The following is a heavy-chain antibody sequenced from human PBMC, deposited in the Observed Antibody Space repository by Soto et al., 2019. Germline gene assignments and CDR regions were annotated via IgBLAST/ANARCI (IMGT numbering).Heavy chain of an antibody. J-gene: IGHJ4*02. CDR3: AKNGYSSGWYGDY. Sequence: GGSLRLSCAASGFTFSSYAMHWVRQAPGKGLEWVAVISYDGNNKYYADSVKGRFTISRDNSKNTLYLQMNSLRAEDTAVYYCAKNGYSSGWYGDYWGQGTLVTVSS. CDR2: ISYDGNNK. D-gene: IGHD6-19*01. V-gene: IGHV3-30*18. CDR1: GFTFSSYA.